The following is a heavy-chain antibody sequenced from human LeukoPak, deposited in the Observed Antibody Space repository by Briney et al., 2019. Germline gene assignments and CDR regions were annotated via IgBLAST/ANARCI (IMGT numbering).Heavy chain of an antibody. CDR1: GVPFITAW. D-gene: IGHD2-21*01. J-gene: IGHJ5*02. Sequence: PGGSLRLSCAASGVPFITAWMNWVRQASGKGLEWVGRIKSNAEGGTSDYAAIAEGRFLISRDDSKNTLFLHMNSLKVEDTAIYYCVTYEIAYSFGAWGQGTPVTVSS. V-gene: IGHV3-15*01. CDR3: VTYEIAYSFGA. CDR2: IKSNAEGGTS.